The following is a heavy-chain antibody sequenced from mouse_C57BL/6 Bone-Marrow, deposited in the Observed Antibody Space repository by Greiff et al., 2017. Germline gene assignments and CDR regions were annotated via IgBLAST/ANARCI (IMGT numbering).Heavy chain of an antibody. CDR3: VRGYGYYVGFDD. D-gene: IGHD2-3*01. CDR1: GFTFNTYA. CDR2: LRSKSSNYAT. J-gene: IGHJ2*01. Sequence: EVKLEESGGGLVQPKGSLKLSCAASGFTFNTYAMHWVRQAPGKGLEWVGRLRSKSSNYATYYADSVKDRFTISRDDSQSMLYLQMNNLKTEDTAMYYCVRGYGYYVGFDDLGQGTTLTVSS. V-gene: IGHV10-3*01.